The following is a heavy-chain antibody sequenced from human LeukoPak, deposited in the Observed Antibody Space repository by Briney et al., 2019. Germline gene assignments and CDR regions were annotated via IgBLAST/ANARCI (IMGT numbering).Heavy chain of an antibody. Sequence: SETLSLTCTVSGGSISSYYWSWIRQPPGKGLEWIGYIYYSGSTNYNPSLKSRVTISVDKSKNQFSLKLKSVTAADTAVYYCARAGAWQIDPWGQGTLVTVSS. J-gene: IGHJ5*02. V-gene: IGHV4-59*01. CDR2: IYYSGST. CDR1: GGSISSYY. D-gene: IGHD3-10*01. CDR3: ARAGAWQIDP.